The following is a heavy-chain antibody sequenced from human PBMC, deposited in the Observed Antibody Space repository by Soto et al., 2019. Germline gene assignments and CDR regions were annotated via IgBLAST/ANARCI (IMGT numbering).Heavy chain of an antibody. J-gene: IGHJ4*02. CDR3: AKSGTTGTQKGYFDF. D-gene: IGHD1-1*01. CDR2: ISGDGYGI. V-gene: IGHV3-23*01. Sequence: EVLLLESGGGLVQPGGSLRLSCTGSGLTFKSYVMSWVRQAPEKGLEWVSGISGDGYGIYYAASVKGRFNISRDNSKNTLYLQMDSLRAEDTAVYFCAKSGTTGTQKGYFDFWGQGTLVTVAS. CDR1: GLTFKSYV.